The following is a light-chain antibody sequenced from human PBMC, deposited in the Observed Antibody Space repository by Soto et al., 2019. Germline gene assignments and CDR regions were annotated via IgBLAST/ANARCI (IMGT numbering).Light chain of an antibody. CDR2: DVS. J-gene: IGLJ1*01. Sequence: QSVLTQPRSVSGSPGQSVTISCTETSSDVGGYNYVSWYQQHPGKAPKVMIYDVSKRPSGVPDRFSGSKSGNTASLTISGLQAEDEADYYCCSYAGSPYVFGTGTKVTVL. CDR1: SSDVGGYNY. V-gene: IGLV2-11*01. CDR3: CSYAGSPYV.